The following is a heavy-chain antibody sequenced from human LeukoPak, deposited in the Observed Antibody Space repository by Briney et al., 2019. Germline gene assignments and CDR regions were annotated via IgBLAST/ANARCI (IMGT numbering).Heavy chain of an antibody. CDR1: GYTFTSYG. CDR2: ISAYNGNT. CDR3: ARGRGRVVAATPGNWFDP. J-gene: IGHJ5*02. V-gene: IGHV1-18*01. Sequence: ASVKVSCKASGYTFTSYGISWVRQAPGQGLEWMGWISAYNGNTNYAQKLQGRVTMTTDTSTSTAYMELRSLRSDDTAVYYCARGRGRVVAATPGNWFDPWGQGTLVTVSS. D-gene: IGHD2-15*01.